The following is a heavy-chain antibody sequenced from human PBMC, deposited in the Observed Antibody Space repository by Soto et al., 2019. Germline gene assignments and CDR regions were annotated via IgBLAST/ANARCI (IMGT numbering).Heavy chain of an antibody. CDR2: ISSSSYI. Sequence: PGGSLRLSCAASGFTFSSYSMNWVRQAPGKGLEWVSSISSSSYIYYADSVKGRFTISRDNAKNSLYLQMNSLRAEDTAVYYCARDRYYDFWSGYYAPGWFDPWGQGTLVTVSS. V-gene: IGHV3-21*01. D-gene: IGHD3-3*01. CDR1: GFTFSSYS. J-gene: IGHJ5*02. CDR3: ARDRYYDFWSGYYAPGWFDP.